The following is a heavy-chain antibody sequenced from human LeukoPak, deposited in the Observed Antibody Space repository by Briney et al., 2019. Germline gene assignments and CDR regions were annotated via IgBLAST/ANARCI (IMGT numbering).Heavy chain of an antibody. CDR2: MYFDGST. D-gene: IGHD2-21*02. Sequence: SETLSLTCTVSGGSISSSSYYWDWIRQPPGKGLEWIGSMYFDGSTYYNPSLKSRVTISVDTSKNHFSLKLSSVTAADTAVYYCARAGGDDAFDIWGQGTMVTVSS. J-gene: IGHJ3*02. V-gene: IGHV4-39*07. CDR1: GGSISSSSYY. CDR3: ARAGGDDAFDI.